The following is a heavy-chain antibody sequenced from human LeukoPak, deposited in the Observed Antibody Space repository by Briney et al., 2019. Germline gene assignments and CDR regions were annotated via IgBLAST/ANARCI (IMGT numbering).Heavy chain of an antibody. D-gene: IGHD3-22*01. Sequence: GGSLRLSCAASGLTFSDYYMSWIRQAPGKGLEWVSYISSSSSYTNYADSVKGRFTISRDNAKNSLYLQMNSLRAEDTAVYYCARDPPHYYDSSGYYPFDYWGQGTLVTVSS. CDR3: ARDPPHYYDSSGYYPFDY. J-gene: IGHJ4*02. CDR1: GLTFSDYY. CDR2: ISSSSSYT. V-gene: IGHV3-11*06.